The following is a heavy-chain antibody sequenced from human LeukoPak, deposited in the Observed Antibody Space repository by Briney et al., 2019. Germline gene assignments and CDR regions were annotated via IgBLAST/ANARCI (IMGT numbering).Heavy chain of an antibody. CDR3: ASHRTAINRYGPYDAFDI. CDR1: GVSISSTDYY. V-gene: IGHV4-39*01. Sequence: SETLSLTCTVSGVSISSTDYYWGWIRQPPGKGLEWTGSIDNIRRTYYNPPLTSRATIPEDTSKNQFSLKLSSVTAADTAVYYGASHRTAINRYGPYDAFDIWGPGTMVTVSS. CDR2: IDNIRRT. J-gene: IGHJ3*02. D-gene: IGHD5-18*01.